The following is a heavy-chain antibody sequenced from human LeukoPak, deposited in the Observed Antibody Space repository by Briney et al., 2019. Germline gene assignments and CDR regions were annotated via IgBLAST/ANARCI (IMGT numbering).Heavy chain of an antibody. V-gene: IGHV3-33*01. D-gene: IGHD3-10*01. CDR3: ARHRGWVRGVARYGMDV. J-gene: IGHJ6*02. CDR1: GFTFSSYG. CDR2: IWYDGSNK. Sequence: PGRSLRLSCAASGFTFSSYGMHWVRQAPGKGLEWVAVIWYDGSNKYYADSVKGRFTISRDNSKNTLYLQMNSLRAEDTAVYYCARHRGWVRGVARYGMDVWGQGTTVTVSS.